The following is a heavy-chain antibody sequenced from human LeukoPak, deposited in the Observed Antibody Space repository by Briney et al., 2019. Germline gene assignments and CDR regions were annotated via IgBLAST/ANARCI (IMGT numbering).Heavy chain of an antibody. CDR2: IYYSGST. D-gene: IGHD6-6*01. V-gene: IGHV4-31*03. CDR1: GGSISSGGYY. J-gene: IGHJ3*02. Sequence: SETLSLTCTVSGGSISSGGYYWSWIRQHPGKGLEWIGYIYYSGSTYYNPSLKSRVTISVDTSKNQFSLKLSSVTAADTAVYYCARGGSGWSSSSVGAFDIWGQGTMATVSS. CDR3: ARGGSGWSSSSVGAFDI.